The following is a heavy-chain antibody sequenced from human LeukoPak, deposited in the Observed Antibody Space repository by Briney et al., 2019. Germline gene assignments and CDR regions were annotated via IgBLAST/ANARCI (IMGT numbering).Heavy chain of an antibody. CDR3: ARPTTRYYMDV. Sequence: GGSLRLSCAASGFAVSNNYMSWVRQAPGKGLEWVSVIYSEGTTYYGDAVKGRFTISRDDSKNTLYLQMNSLRAEDTAVYYCARPTTRYYMDVWGKGTTVTVS. D-gene: IGHD5-12*01. J-gene: IGHJ6*03. V-gene: IGHV3-53*01. CDR1: GFAVSNNY. CDR2: IYSEGTT.